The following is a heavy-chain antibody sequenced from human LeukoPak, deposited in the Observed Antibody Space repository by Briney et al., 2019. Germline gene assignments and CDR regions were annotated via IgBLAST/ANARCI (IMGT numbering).Heavy chain of an antibody. V-gene: IGHV1-2*02. Sequence: GASVKVSCKASGYTFTGYYMHWVRLAPGQGLEWKGWINPNSGGTNYAQKFQGRVTMTTDTSISTAYMELSRLRSDDTAVYYCARSGGYSLDDAFDIWGQGTMVTVSS. J-gene: IGHJ3*02. CDR3: ARSGGYSLDDAFDI. D-gene: IGHD3-22*01. CDR1: GYTFTGYY. CDR2: INPNSGGT.